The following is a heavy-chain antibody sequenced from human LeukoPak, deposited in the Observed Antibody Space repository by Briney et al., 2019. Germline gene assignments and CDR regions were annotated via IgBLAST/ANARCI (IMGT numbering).Heavy chain of an antibody. Sequence: GGSLRLSCAASGFTFSSYAMSWVRQAPGKGLEWVSAIRGSGGSTYYADSVKGRFTISRDNSKNTLYLQMNSLRAEDTAVYYCAQVEHLPMIVVVISNFDYWGQGTLVTVSS. D-gene: IGHD3-22*01. CDR2: IRGSGGST. CDR3: AQVEHLPMIVVVISNFDY. CDR1: GFTFSSYA. J-gene: IGHJ4*02. V-gene: IGHV3-23*01.